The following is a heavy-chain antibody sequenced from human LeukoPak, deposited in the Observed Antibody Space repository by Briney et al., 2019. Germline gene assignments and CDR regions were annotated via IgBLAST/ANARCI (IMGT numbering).Heavy chain of an antibody. V-gene: IGHV3-23*01. CDR2: IGGSGGVA. D-gene: IGHD2-2*01. CDR3: AKDGRSRVVPSAADY. Sequence: GGSLRLSCAASGFTFSNYAMSWVRQAPGKGLEWVSAIGGSGGVAYYADSVKGRFTISRDNSKNTVLLQMNSLRAEDTAVYYCAKDGRSRVVPSAADYWGQGTLVTVSS. CDR1: GFTFSNYA. J-gene: IGHJ4*02.